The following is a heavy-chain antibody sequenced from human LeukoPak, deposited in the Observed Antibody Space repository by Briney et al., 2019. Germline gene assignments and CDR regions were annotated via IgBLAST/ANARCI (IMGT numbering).Heavy chain of an antibody. CDR3: ARDSLGDYRSAFDI. CDR2: IYNDGSST. CDR1: GFTFSNYW. J-gene: IGHJ3*02. V-gene: IGHV3-74*01. D-gene: IGHD4-17*01. Sequence: PGGSLRLSCAASGFTFSNYWMHWVRQAPGKGLVWVSRIYNDGSSTSYADSVKGRFTISRDNAKNSLYLQMNSLRAEDTAVYYCARDSLGDYRSAFDIWGQGTMVTVSS.